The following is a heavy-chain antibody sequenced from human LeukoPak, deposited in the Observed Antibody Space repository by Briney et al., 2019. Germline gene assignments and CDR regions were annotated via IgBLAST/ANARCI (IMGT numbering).Heavy chain of an antibody. CDR2: IYYSGST. V-gene: IGHV4-59*12. J-gene: IGHJ3*02. D-gene: IGHD2-2*02. CDR1: GGSISRSS. Sequence: SETLSRTCTVSGGSISRSSWSWIRHPPLKCLQWLRHIYYSGSTNYNPSLKSRVTISVDTSKNQFSLKLSSVTAADTAVYYCARLRYQLLYPYAFDIWGQGTMVTVSS. CDR3: ARLRYQLLYPYAFDI.